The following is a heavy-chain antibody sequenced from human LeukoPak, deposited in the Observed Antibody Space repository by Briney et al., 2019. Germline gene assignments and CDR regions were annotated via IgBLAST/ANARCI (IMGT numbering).Heavy chain of an antibody. Sequence: SETLSLTCAVYGGSFSGYYWSWIRQPPGKGLEWIGEINHSGSTNYNPSLKSRVTISVDTSKSQFSLKLSSVTAADTAVYYCARGSWYDPNWFDPWGQGTLVTVSS. CDR2: INHSGST. J-gene: IGHJ5*02. V-gene: IGHV4-34*01. CDR1: GGSFSGYY. CDR3: ARGSWYDPNWFDP. D-gene: IGHD6-13*01.